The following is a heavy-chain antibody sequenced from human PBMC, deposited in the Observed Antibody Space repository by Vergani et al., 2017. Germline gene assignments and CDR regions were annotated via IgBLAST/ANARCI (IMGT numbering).Heavy chain of an antibody. CDR3: ATYSGSYDY. CDR1: GFTFSSYS. V-gene: IGHV3-30*03. J-gene: IGHJ4*02. CDR2: ISYDGSNK. Sequence: QVQLVESGGGVVQPGRSLRLSCAASGFTFSSYSMHWVRQAPGKGLEWVAVISYDGSNKYYADSVKGRFTISRDNSKNTLYLQMNSLRAEDTAVYYCATYSGSYDYWGQGTLVTVSS. D-gene: IGHD1-26*01.